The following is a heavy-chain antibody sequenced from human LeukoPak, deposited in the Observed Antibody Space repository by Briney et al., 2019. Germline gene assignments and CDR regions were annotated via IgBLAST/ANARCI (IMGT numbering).Heavy chain of an antibody. Sequence: ASVKVSCKASGYTFTNNFMHWVRQAPGQGLEWIGIINPSGDNTWYAQKFQGRVTMTRDMSTSTVYMDLSSLKSEDTAVYYCARAPLWFGELLNWHFDLWGRGTLVTVSS. D-gene: IGHD3-10*01. CDR3: ARAPLWFGELLNWHFDL. CDR2: INPSGDNT. V-gene: IGHV1-46*01. CDR1: GYTFTNNF. J-gene: IGHJ2*01.